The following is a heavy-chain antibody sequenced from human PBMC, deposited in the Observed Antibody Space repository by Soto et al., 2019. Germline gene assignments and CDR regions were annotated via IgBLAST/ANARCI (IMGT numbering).Heavy chain of an antibody. D-gene: IGHD2-15*01. CDR1: GFIFSGYA. CDR3: AREPRYCRGGSCSITGDAYDI. V-gene: IGHV3-30-3*01. Sequence: GGSLRLSCAASGFIFSGYAMHWVRQAPGKGLEWVAVISYDGNTQYYADSVRGRFSLSRDISDNTLHLQMNNLRVEDTAVYYCAREPRYCRGGSCSITGDAYDIWGQGTMVTVSS. J-gene: IGHJ3*02. CDR2: ISYDGNTQ.